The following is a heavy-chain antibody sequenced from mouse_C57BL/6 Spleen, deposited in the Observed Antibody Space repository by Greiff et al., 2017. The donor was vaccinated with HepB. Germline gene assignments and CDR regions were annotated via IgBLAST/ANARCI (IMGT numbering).Heavy chain of an antibody. Sequence: QVQLKESGPELVKPGASVKISCKASGYTFTDYYINWVKQRPGQGLEWIGWIFPGSGSTYYNEKFKGKATLTVDKSSSTAYMLLSSLTSEDSAVYFCARRIYYDRGYWYFDVWGTGTTVTVSS. V-gene: IGHV1-75*01. J-gene: IGHJ1*03. CDR2: IFPGSGST. D-gene: IGHD2-4*01. CDR3: ARRIYYDRGYWYFDV. CDR1: GYTFTDYY.